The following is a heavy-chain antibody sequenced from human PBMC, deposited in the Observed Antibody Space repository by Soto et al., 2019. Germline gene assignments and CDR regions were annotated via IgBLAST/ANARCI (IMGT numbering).Heavy chain of an antibody. CDR3: AKAAWLPPGIAVAAAYYFDY. Sequence: GGSLRLSCAASGFTFSSYAMSWVRQAPGKGLEWVSAISGSGGSTYYADSVKGRFTISRDNSKNTLYLQMNSLRAEDTAVYYCAKAAWLPPGIAVAAAYYFDYWGQGTLVTVSS. V-gene: IGHV3-23*01. CDR2: ISGSGGST. J-gene: IGHJ4*02. CDR1: GFTFSSYA. D-gene: IGHD6-19*01.